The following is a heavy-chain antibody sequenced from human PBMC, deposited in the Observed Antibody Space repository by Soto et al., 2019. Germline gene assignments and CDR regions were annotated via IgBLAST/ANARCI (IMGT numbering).Heavy chain of an antibody. CDR1: GGTFSSYA. CDR2: IVPIVDTS. J-gene: IGHJ4*02. CDR3: VSVVAIPGYPDN. Sequence: QVQLVQSGAEVRQPAYSVKVSCKTSGGTFSSYAISWVRQAPGQGLEWMGGIVPIVDTSTYEQKFQGRVTITADESTSTVYMELSSLRSDDTAVYYCVSVVAIPGYPDNWGQGTLVTVSS. D-gene: IGHD5-12*01. V-gene: IGHV1-69*12.